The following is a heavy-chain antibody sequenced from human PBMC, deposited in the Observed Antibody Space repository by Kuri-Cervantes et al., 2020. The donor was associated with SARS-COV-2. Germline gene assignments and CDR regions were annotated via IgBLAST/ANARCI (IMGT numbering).Heavy chain of an antibody. CDR1: GYTFTGCY. D-gene: IGHD1-26*01. V-gene: IGHV1-2*02. J-gene: IGHJ6*03. Sequence: ASVKVSCKASGYTFTGCYMHWVRQAPGQGLEWVGWINPNSGGTNYAQKFQGRVTMTRDTSISTAYMELSRLRSDDTAVYYCARVAVGATHPNYYMDVWGEGTTVTVSS. CDR2: INPNSGGT. CDR3: ARVAVGATHPNYYMDV.